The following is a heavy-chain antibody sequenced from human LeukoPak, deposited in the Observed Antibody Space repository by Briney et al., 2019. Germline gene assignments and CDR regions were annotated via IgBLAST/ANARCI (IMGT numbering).Heavy chain of an antibody. Sequence: ASVKVSCKASGGTFSSYAISWVRQAPGQGLEWMRGIIPIFGTANYAQKVQGRVTITTDESTSTAYMELSSLRSEDTAVYYCARSDSSGYYYRAYFDYWGQGTLVTVSS. V-gene: IGHV1-69*05. J-gene: IGHJ4*02. D-gene: IGHD3-22*01. CDR3: ARSDSSGYYYRAYFDY. CDR2: IIPIFGTA. CDR1: GGTFSSYA.